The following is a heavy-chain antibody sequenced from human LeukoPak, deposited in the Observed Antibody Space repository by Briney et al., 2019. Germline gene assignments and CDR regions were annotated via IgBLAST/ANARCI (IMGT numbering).Heavy chain of an antibody. CDR3: ARDGPWLVRGDYYFDY. CDR1: GYTFSNYG. D-gene: IGHD6-19*01. V-gene: IGHV1-18*01. J-gene: IGHJ4*02. Sequence: ASVKVSCKASGYTFSNYGISWVRQAPGQGLEWMGWISGYNGNANYAQRLQGRVTMITDTSTSTGYMELRSLRSDDTAVYYCARDGPWLVRGDYYFDYWGQGTLVTVSS. CDR2: ISGYNGNA.